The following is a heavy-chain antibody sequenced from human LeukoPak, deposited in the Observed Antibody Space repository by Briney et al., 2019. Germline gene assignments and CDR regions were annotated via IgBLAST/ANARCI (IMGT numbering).Heavy chain of an antibody. Sequence: GGSLRLSCAASGFTFSSYSMNWVRQAPGKGLEWVSSISSSSSYIYYADSVKGRFTISRDNAKNSLYLQMNSLRAEDTAVYYCAKDSRGSSSLDYWGQGTLVTVSS. J-gene: IGHJ4*02. CDR1: GFTFSSYS. V-gene: IGHV3-21*01. CDR2: ISSSSSYI. D-gene: IGHD6-6*01. CDR3: AKDSRGSSSLDY.